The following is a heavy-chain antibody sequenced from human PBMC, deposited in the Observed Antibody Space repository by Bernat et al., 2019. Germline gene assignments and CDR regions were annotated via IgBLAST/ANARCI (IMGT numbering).Heavy chain of an antibody. D-gene: IGHD3-3*01. CDR1: GFTFSSYG. J-gene: IGHJ2*01. CDR3: ARDHSDYDFWSGYYTGWYFDL. Sequence: QVQLVESGGGVVQPGRSLRLSCAASGFTFSSYGMHWVRQAPGKGLEWVAVIWYDGSNKYYADSVKGRFTISRDNSKNTLYLQMNSLRAEDTAVYYCARDHSDYDFWSGYYTGWYFDLWGRGTLVTVSS. CDR2: IWYDGSNK. V-gene: IGHV3-33*01.